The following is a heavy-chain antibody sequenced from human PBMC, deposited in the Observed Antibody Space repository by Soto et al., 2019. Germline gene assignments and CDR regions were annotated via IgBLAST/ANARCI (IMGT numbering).Heavy chain of an antibody. CDR2: IYSGGST. CDR1: GFTVSSNY. V-gene: IGHV3-66*01. D-gene: IGHD3-22*01. Sequence: PGGSLRLSCAASGFTVSSNYMSWVRRAPGKGLEWVSVIYSGGSTYYADSVKGRFTISRDNSKNTLYLQMNSLRAEDTAVYYCARDPRYDSERGFDAFDIWGQGTMVTVSS. J-gene: IGHJ3*02. CDR3: ARDPRYDSERGFDAFDI.